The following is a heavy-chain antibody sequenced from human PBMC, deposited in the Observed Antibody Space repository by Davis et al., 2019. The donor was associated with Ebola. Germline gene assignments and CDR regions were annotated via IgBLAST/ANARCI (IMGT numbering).Heavy chain of an antibody. CDR1: GGYISSGSSYY. D-gene: IGHD3-22*01. Sequence: MPSETLSLTCAVSGGYISSGSSYYWGWIRQPPGKGLEWIGSMYYTGSAYYSPSLKSRVTISGDTSKNQFFLKLSSVTAADTAIYYCAHYCDASGYYPGTFDIWGQGTVVTVSS. J-gene: IGHJ3*02. CDR2: MYYTGSA. CDR3: AHYCDASGYYPGTFDI. V-gene: IGHV4-39*01.